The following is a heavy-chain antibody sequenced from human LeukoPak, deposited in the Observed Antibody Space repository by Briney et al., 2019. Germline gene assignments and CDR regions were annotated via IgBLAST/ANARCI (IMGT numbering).Heavy chain of an antibody. J-gene: IGHJ2*01. CDR1: GASISSHY. Sequence: PSETLSLTCTVSGASISSHYWIWVRQPAGKGLEWIGRIHTTGNTNYNPSLKSRLSMSVDTSMNQFSLRLSSVTAADTAVYYCARVEGATRGYFDLWGRGTLVTVSS. CDR2: IHTTGNT. CDR3: ARVEGATRGYFDL. D-gene: IGHD1-26*01. V-gene: IGHV4-4*07.